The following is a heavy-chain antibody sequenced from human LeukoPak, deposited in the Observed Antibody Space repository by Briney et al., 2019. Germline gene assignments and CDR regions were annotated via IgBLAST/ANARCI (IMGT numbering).Heavy chain of an antibody. CDR2: ITSDGSNK. Sequence: GGSLRLSCAASGSTFSNNGMQWVRQAPGKGLEWVALITSDGSNKDYANSVKSRFSIFRDNTKNTLYLQMNSLRTEDTAGYYCAKEPQGDWGQGTLVTVSS. V-gene: IGHV3-30*02. CDR1: GSTFSNNG. CDR3: AKEPQGD. J-gene: IGHJ4*02.